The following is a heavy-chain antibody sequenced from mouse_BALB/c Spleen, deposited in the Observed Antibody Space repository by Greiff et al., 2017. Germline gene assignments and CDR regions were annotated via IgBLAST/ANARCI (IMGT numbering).Heavy chain of an antibody. D-gene: IGHD1-2*01. CDR2: IWAGGST. CDR3: ARESSTATWAMDY. Sequence: VMLVESGPGLVAPSQSLSITCTVSGFSLTSYGVHWVRQPPGKGLEWLGVIWAGGSTNYNSALMSRLSISKDNSKSQVFLKMNSLQTDDTAMYYCARESSTATWAMDYWGQGTSVTVSS. CDR1: GFSLTSYG. V-gene: IGHV2-9*02. J-gene: IGHJ4*01.